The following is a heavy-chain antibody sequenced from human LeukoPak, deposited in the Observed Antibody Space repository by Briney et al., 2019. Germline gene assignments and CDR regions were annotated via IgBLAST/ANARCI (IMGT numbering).Heavy chain of an antibody. V-gene: IGHV4-59*01. CDR3: ARVRGYSYGYGLFDY. CDR1: GGSISSYY. D-gene: IGHD5-18*01. J-gene: IGHJ4*02. CDR2: IYYSGST. Sequence: SETLSLTCTVSGGSISSYYWSWIRQPPGKGLEWIGYIYYSGSTNYNPSLKSRVTISVDTSKNQFSLKLSSVTAADTAVYYCARVRGYSYGYGLFDYWGQGTLVTVSS.